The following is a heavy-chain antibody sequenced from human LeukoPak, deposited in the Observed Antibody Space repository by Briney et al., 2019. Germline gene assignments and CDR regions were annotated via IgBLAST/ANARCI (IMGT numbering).Heavy chain of an antibody. D-gene: IGHD3-16*01. CDR2: ISADNGNT. J-gene: IGHJ6*02. V-gene: IGHV1-18*04. CDR1: GYTLSNHA. CDR3: ASGEVGVLYPARGRYYYSLPAMDV. Sequence: ASVKVSCKGSGYTLSNHAFSWVRQAPGQGLEWMGWISADNGNTNHAQKFQGRVSFTTDTSTSTAYMELRSLRSDDTAVYYCASGEVGVLYPARGRYYYSLPAMDVWGQGTQVTVSS.